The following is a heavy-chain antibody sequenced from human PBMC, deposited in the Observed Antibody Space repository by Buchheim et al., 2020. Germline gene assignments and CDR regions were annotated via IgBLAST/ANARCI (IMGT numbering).Heavy chain of an antibody. D-gene: IGHD3-10*01. Sequence: EVQLVESGGGLVQPGGSLRLSCAASGFTVSSNYMSWVRQAPGKGLEWVSVIYSGGSTYYADSVKGRFTISRANSKNTLYLQMNSLRAEDTAVYYCASSRNYYGSVPFDYWGQGTL. V-gene: IGHV3-66*02. CDR3: ASSRNYYGSVPFDY. CDR2: IYSGGST. J-gene: IGHJ4*02. CDR1: GFTVSSNY.